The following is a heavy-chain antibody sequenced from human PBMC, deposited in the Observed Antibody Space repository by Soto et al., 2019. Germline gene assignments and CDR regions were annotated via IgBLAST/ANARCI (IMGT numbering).Heavy chain of an antibody. J-gene: IGHJ4*02. D-gene: IGHD3-16*01. CDR1: GYTFTSYA. CDR2: ITPGDGNT. V-gene: IGHV1-3*01. CDR3: SRSPPGGPQEFDY. Sequence: VASVKVSCKASGYTFTSYAIHWVRQAPGQRLEWMGWITPGDGNTKYSQKFQGRVTITRDTSASTAYMELNTLRSEDTAVYYCSRSPPGGPQEFDYWGQGTLVTVSS.